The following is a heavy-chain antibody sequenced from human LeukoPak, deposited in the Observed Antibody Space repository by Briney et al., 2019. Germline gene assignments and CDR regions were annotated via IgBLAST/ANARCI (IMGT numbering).Heavy chain of an antibody. J-gene: IGHJ4*02. Sequence: GGSLRLSCAASGFTFSSYEMNWVRQAPGKGLEWVSYISSSGSTIYYADSVKGRFTISRDNAKNSLYLQMNSLRAEDTAVYYCARDPEIAAAGAFDYWGQGTLVTVSS. CDR2: ISSSGSTI. CDR1: GFTFSSYE. CDR3: ARDPEIAAAGAFDY. V-gene: IGHV3-48*03. D-gene: IGHD6-13*01.